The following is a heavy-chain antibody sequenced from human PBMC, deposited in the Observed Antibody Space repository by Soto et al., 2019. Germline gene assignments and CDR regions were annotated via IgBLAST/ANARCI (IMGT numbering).Heavy chain of an antibody. D-gene: IGHD6-19*01. CDR2: ISGGGGTT. J-gene: IGHJ4*02. Sequence: EVQLLESGGGLVQPGGSLRLSCAASGFTFSYYAMSWVRQTPGTGLEWVSGISGGGGTTYYAASVKGRFTISRDNSKNTLYLQINSMRAEDTAVYYCEKQAGYSSDHLDYWGQGTLVTVSS. CDR1: GFTFSYYA. V-gene: IGHV3-23*01. CDR3: EKQAGYSSDHLDY.